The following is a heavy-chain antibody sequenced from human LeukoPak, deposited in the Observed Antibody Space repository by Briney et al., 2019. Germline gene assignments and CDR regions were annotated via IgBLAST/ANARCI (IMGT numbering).Heavy chain of an antibody. D-gene: IGHD6-6*01. V-gene: IGHV3-7*01. J-gene: IGHJ4*02. Sequence: GGSLRLSCTASGFTFSDYWMTWARQAPGKGPEWVANIKQDGSQRYYVDSVRGRFTISRDNAKNSVFLQMNGLRAEDTAVYYCARRGGSSSRRSPIDYWGQGTLVTVSS. CDR1: GFTFSDYW. CDR3: ARRGGSSSRRSPIDY. CDR2: IKQDGSQR.